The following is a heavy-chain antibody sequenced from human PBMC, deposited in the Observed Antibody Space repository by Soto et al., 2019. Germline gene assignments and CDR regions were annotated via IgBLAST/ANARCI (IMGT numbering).Heavy chain of an antibody. CDR1: GFTFAHHE. CDR3: ARGGTLDS. CDR2: ISSSGTTE. J-gene: IGHJ4*02. D-gene: IGHD1-1*01. Sequence: GGSLRLSCAVSGFTFAHHEMSWVRQAPGKGLEWLSGISSSGTTEFYADSVKGRFTISRDNANKLLFLQLNSLRAEDTAVYFCARGGTLDSWGQGNLVTVSS. V-gene: IGHV3-48*03.